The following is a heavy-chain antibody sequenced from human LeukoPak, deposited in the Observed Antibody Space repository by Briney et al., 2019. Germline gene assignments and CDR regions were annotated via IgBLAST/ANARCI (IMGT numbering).Heavy chain of an antibody. V-gene: IGHV4-34*01. CDR1: GGSFSGYY. D-gene: IGHD6-13*01. CDR2: INHSGST. CDR3: ASSGAYSSSWYFDY. J-gene: IGHJ4*02. Sequence: SETLSLTCAVYGGSFSGYYWSWIRQPPGKGLEWIGEINHSGSTNYNPSLKSRVTISVDTSKNQFSLELSSVTAADTAVYYCASSGAYSSSWYFDYWGQGTLVTVSS.